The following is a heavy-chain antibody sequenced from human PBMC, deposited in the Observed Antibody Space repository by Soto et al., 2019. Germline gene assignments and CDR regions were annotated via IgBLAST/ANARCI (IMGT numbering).Heavy chain of an antibody. CDR2: ISYDGDNE. Sequence: PGGSLRLSCAASGFSFSTYGMHWVRQAPGKGLEWLAIISYDGDNEYYADSVRGRFTISRDNSKNTLYLQTNNLRHEDTAVYYCAKDGGPVYCNSPGWSAKDFDYCGQGTVVTVSS. J-gene: IGHJ4*02. D-gene: IGHD2-2*01. V-gene: IGHV3-30*18. CDR1: GFSFSTYG. CDR3: AKDGGPVYCNSPGWSAKDFDY.